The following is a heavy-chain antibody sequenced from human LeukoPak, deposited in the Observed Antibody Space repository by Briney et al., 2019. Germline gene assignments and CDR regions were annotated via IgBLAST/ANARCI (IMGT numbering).Heavy chain of an antibody. CDR2: IIPIFGTQ. CDR3: ARGYYYDSSGYYTPVYYFDY. V-gene: IGHV1-69*05. J-gene: IGHJ4*02. D-gene: IGHD3-22*01. CDR1: GGTFSSYA. Sequence: ASVKVSCKASGGTFSSYAISWVRQAPGQGLEWMGGIIPIFGTQNYAQKFQGRVTITTDESTSTAYMELSSLRSEDTAVYYCARGYYYDSSGYYTPVYYFDYWGQGTLVTVSS.